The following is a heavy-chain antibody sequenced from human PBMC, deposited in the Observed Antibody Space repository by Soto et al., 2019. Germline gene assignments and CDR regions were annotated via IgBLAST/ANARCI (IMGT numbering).Heavy chain of an antibody. D-gene: IGHD3-22*01. CDR2: ISGSGGST. J-gene: IGHJ3*02. CDR3: AKDSSGYGAFDI. CDR1: GFTFSSYA. Sequence: EVQLLESGGGLVQPGGSLRLSCAASGFTFSSYAMSWVRQAPGKGLEWVSAISGSGGSTYYADSVKGRFTISRDNAKNTLYLQMNSLRAEDTAVYYCAKDSSGYGAFDIWGQGTMVTVSS. V-gene: IGHV3-23*01.